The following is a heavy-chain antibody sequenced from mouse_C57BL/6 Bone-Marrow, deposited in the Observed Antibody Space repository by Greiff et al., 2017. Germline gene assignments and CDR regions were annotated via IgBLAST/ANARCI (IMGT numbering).Heavy chain of an antibody. CDR3: AGPGSAWFAY. CDR1: GFTFSSYT. CDR2: ISGGGGNT. Sequence: EVMLVESGGGLVKPGGSLKLSCAASGFTFSSYTMSWVRQTPEKRLEWVATISGGGGNTYYPDSVKGRFTITRDNAKNTLYLQMSSLRSEDTALYYCAGPGSAWFAYWGQGTLVTVSA. V-gene: IGHV5-9*01. D-gene: IGHD1-1*01. J-gene: IGHJ3*01.